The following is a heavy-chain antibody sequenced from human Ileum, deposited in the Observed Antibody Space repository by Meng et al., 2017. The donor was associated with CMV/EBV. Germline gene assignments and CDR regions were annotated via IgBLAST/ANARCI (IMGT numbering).Heavy chain of an antibody. CDR1: GFTFSGAA. CDR2: IRSKANSYAT. D-gene: IGHD3-22*01. Sequence: SGFTFSGAAMHWVRQASGKGLEWIGRIRSKANSYATAYAASVKGRFTISRDDSKNTAYLQMNSLKTEDTGVYYCTRLGAYDSSSYDYYWGQGTLVTVSS. J-gene: IGHJ4*02. CDR3: TRLGAYDSSSYDYY. V-gene: IGHV3-73*01.